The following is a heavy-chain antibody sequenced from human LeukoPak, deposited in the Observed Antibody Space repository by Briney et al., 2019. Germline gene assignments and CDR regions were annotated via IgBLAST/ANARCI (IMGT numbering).Heavy chain of an antibody. CDR2: IYTSGCT. Sequence: SETLSLTCTVSGGSISSGSYYWSWIRRPAGKGLEWIGRIYTSGCTNYNPSLKSRVTISVDTSKNQFSLKLSSVTAADTAVYYCARATQEMATIPAFDIWGQGTMVTVSS. D-gene: IGHD5-24*01. CDR3: ARATQEMATIPAFDI. J-gene: IGHJ3*02. CDR1: GGSISSGSYY. V-gene: IGHV4-61*02.